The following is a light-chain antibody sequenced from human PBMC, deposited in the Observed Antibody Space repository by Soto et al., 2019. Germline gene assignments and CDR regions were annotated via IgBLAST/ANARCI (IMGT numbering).Light chain of an antibody. CDR1: SSDVGGYNY. J-gene: IGLJ1*01. Sequence: QSVLAQPPSASGSPGQSVTISCTGTSSDVGGYNYVSWYQQHPGKAPKLMIYEVSKRPSGVPDRFSGSKSGNTASLTVSGLQAEDEDDYYCSSYAGSNNPYVFGTGTKATVL. V-gene: IGLV2-8*01. CDR3: SSYAGSNNPYV. CDR2: EVS.